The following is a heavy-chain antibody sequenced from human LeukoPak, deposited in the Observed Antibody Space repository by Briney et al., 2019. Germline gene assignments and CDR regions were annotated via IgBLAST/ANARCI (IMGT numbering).Heavy chain of an antibody. CDR2: IYSGGST. J-gene: IGHJ4*02. CDR1: GCTVSSNY. D-gene: IGHD3-3*02. CDR3: ARESFSRSRRWDYFDY. Sequence: GGSLRLSCAASGCTVSSNYMSWVRQAPGKGLEWVSVIYSGGSTYYADSVKGRFTISRDNSKNTLYLQMNSLRAEDTAVYYCARESFSRSRRWDYFDYWGQGTLVTVSS. V-gene: IGHV3-66*01.